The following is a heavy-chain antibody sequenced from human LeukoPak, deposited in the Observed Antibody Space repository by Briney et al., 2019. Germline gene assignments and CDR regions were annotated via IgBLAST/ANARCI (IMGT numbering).Heavy chain of an antibody. CDR3: ARGPNEYDFWSGYYSGFDY. Sequence: GGSLRLSCAASGFTFSSYAMHWVRQAPGKGLEWVAVISYDGSNKYYADSVKGRFTISRDNSKNTLYLQMNSLRAEDTAVYYCARGPNEYDFWSGYYSGFDYWGQGTPVTVSS. CDR2: ISYDGSNK. V-gene: IGHV3-30-3*01. CDR1: GFTFSSYA. D-gene: IGHD3-3*01. J-gene: IGHJ4*02.